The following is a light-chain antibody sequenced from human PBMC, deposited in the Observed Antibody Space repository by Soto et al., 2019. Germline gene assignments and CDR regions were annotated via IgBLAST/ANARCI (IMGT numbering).Light chain of an antibody. Sequence: EIVMTQSLASLSVSPGERATLSCRASQSVSNNLAWYQQKPGQAPRLLIYGASTRATGIPARFSGSGSGTEFTLTVSSLQSEDFAVYYCQQYNTWPRTF. V-gene: IGKV3-15*01. J-gene: IGKJ1*01. CDR3: QQYNTWPRT. CDR2: GAS. CDR1: QSVSNN.